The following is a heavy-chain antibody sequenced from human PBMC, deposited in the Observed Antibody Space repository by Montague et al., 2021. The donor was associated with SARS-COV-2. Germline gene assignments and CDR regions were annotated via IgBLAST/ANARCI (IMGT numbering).Heavy chain of an antibody. CDR2: ISYSGRT. J-gene: IGHJ6*03. D-gene: IGHD3-10*01. CDR3: ASSYYYGSGTYVYNYYMDV. CDR1: GGSVSSSLYY. Sequence: SETLSLTCTVSGGSVSSSLYYWGWIRQPPGRGLEWVGSISYSGRTYFSPSLESRLTISVVSSENQFSLSLSSVTAADTAVYYCASSYYYGSGTYVYNYYMDVWGKGTTVTVSS. V-gene: IGHV4-39*01.